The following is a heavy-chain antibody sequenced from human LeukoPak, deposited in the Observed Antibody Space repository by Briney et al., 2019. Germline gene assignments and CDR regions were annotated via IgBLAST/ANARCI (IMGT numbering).Heavy chain of an antibody. Sequence: SETLSLTCAVSGYSISSGDYWGWIRQPPGKGLEWVGSIYHSGSTYYNPSLKSRVTISVDTSKNQFSLKLSSVTAADTAVYYGARHSTSSTTDAFDIWGQGTMVTVSS. CDR1: GYSISSGDY. CDR3: ARHSTSSTTDAFDI. D-gene: IGHD6-13*01. J-gene: IGHJ3*02. V-gene: IGHV4-38-2*01. CDR2: IYHSGST.